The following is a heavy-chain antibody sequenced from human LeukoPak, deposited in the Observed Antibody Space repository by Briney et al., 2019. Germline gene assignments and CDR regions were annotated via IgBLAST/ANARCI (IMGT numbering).Heavy chain of an antibody. J-gene: IGHJ3*02. CDR3: ARVDYYDSSGYRRDAFDI. D-gene: IGHD3-22*01. CDR1: GFTFSSYW. V-gene: IGHV3-7*01. Sequence: GGSLRLSCAASGFTFSSYWMSWVRQAPGKGLECVANIKQDGSEKYYVDSVKGRFTISRDNTKNPLYLQMNSLRAEDTAVYYCARVDYYDSSGYRRDAFDIWGQGTMVTVSS. CDR2: IKQDGSEK.